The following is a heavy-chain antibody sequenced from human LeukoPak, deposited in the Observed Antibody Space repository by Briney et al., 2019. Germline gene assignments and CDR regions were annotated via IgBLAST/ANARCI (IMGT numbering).Heavy chain of an antibody. J-gene: IGHJ4*02. Sequence: GGSLRLSCAASGFTFDDYAMHWVRQAPGKGLEWVSAISGSGGSTYYADSVKGRFTISRDNSKNTLYLQMNSLRAEDTAVYYCAKAQWFSYNYYFDYWGQGTLVTVSS. CDR2: ISGSGGST. CDR1: GFTFDDYA. V-gene: IGHV3-23*01. CDR3: AKAQWFSYNYYFDY. D-gene: IGHD3-22*01.